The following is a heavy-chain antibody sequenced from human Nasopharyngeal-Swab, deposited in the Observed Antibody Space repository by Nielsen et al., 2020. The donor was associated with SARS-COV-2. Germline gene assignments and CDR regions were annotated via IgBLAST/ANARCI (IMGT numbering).Heavy chain of an antibody. CDR1: GGSFRGYY. CDR2: INHSGST. Sequence: SQTLSLTCAVYGGSFRGYYWSWIRQPPGKGLEWIGEINHSGSTNYNPSLKSRVTISVDTSKNQFSLKLNSVTAADTAVYYCARGIVVNSSSWYPSYFDYWGQGTLVTVSS. V-gene: IGHV4-34*01. D-gene: IGHD6-13*01. J-gene: IGHJ4*02. CDR3: ARGIVVNSSSWYPSYFDY.